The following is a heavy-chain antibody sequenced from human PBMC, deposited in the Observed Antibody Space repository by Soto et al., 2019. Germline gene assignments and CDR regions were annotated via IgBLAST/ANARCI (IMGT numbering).Heavy chain of an antibody. D-gene: IGHD3-3*01. V-gene: IGHV3-23*01. CDR2: ISGRGGST. CDR3: AKRKGGYYVTTATYYFDY. J-gene: IGHJ4*02. Sequence: GGSLRLSCAASGFTFSSYAMSWVRQAPGKGLEWVSAISGRGGSTYYADSVKGRFTISRGNSKNTLYLQMNSLRAEDTAVYYCAKRKGGYYVTTATYYFDYWGQGTLVTVSS. CDR1: GFTFSSYA.